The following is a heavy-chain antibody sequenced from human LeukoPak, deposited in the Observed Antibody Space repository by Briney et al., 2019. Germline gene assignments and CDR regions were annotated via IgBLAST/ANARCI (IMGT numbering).Heavy chain of an antibody. V-gene: IGHV4-61*02. CDR1: GGSISSSTHY. CDR2: IYTSGST. J-gene: IGHJ6*03. CDR3: ARECSGGSCPLGLYYMDV. Sequence: SETLSLTCSVSGGSISSSTHYWSWIRQPAGKGLEWIGRIYTSGSTNYNPSLKSRVTMSVDTSKNQFSLKLSSVTAADTAVYYCARECSGGSCPLGLYYMDVWGKGTTVTVSS. D-gene: IGHD2-15*01.